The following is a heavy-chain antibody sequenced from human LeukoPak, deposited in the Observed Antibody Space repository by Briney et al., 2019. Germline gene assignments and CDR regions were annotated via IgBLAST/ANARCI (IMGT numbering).Heavy chain of an antibody. CDR1: GGSISSYY. J-gene: IGHJ4*02. V-gene: IGHV4-59*01. Sequence: PSETLSLTCTVSGGSISSYYWTWIRQTPGKGLEWIGYIYYSGSTNYNSSLKSRVTISVDMSKNQLSLKLSSVTAADTAVYYCARGRGDGYNPFDYWGQGTLVTVSS. CDR2: IYYSGST. D-gene: IGHD5-24*01. CDR3: ARGRGDGYNPFDY.